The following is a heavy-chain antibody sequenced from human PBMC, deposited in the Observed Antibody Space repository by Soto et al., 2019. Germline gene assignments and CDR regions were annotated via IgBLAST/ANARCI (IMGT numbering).Heavy chain of an antibody. V-gene: IGHV4-34*01. CDR3: ARGPIVGARGGFGFDS. Sequence: SETLSLTCDVYGGSFSGYIWTWIRQTPGKGLQWIGQINHSGSTNYNPSLKSRVTISVDTSKNQFSLKLTSVTAADTAVYYCARGPIVGARGGFGFDSWGQGTLVTVSS. J-gene: IGHJ5*01. D-gene: IGHD1-26*01. CDR1: GGSFSGYI. CDR2: INHSGST.